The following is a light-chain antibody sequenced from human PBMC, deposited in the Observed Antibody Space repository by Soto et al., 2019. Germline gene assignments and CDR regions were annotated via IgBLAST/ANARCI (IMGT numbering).Light chain of an antibody. J-gene: IGKJ4*01. Sequence: EIVMTQSPATLSVTLGERATLSCRASQSVSSNLAWYQQKPGQAPRLLSYGASPRATGIPARFSGSGSGTEFILTISSLQSEDFAVYYCQQYNKWPLTFGGGTKVEIK. CDR2: GAS. CDR3: QQYNKWPLT. CDR1: QSVSSN. V-gene: IGKV3-15*01.